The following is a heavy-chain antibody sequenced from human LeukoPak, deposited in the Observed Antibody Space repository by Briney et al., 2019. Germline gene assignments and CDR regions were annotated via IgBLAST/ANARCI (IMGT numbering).Heavy chain of an antibody. J-gene: IGHJ6*02. CDR3: ARALGQQLDYVYYGMDV. CDR2: ISYDGSNK. Sequence: GGSLRLSCAASGFNFSSYAMHWVRQAPGKGLEWVAVISYDGSNKYYPDSVKGRFTISRDNSKNTLYLQMNSLRAEDTAVYYCARALGQQLDYVYYGMDVWGQGTTVTVSS. CDR1: GFNFSSYA. V-gene: IGHV3-30*04. D-gene: IGHD6-13*01.